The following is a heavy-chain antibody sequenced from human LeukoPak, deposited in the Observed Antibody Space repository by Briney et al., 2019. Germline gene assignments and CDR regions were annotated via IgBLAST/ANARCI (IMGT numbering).Heavy chain of an antibody. Sequence: PSETLSLTCTVSGGSISNYYWTWIRQPPGKRLEWIGYIYYSGSTNYNPSLKSRVTMSVDTSKNQFSLKLSSVTAADTAVYYCARGLLGDFWSGSSPSHWYAFEIWGQGTMVTVSS. J-gene: IGHJ3*02. D-gene: IGHD3-3*01. CDR3: ARGLLGDFWSGSSPSHWYAFEI. CDR1: GGSISNYY. CDR2: IYYSGST. V-gene: IGHV4-59*01.